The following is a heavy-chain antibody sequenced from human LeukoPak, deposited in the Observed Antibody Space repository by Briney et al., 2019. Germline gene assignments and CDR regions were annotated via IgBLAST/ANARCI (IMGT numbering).Heavy chain of an antibody. Sequence: SETLSLTCSVYGGSFSGYYWSWIRQPPGKGLEWIGEINHSGSTNYNPSLKSRVTISVDTSKNQFSLKLSSVTAADTAVYYCARKGIAAAGTYNWFDPWGQGTLATVSS. CDR2: INHSGST. CDR3: ARKGIAAAGTYNWFDP. J-gene: IGHJ5*02. D-gene: IGHD6-13*01. CDR1: GGSFSGYY. V-gene: IGHV4-34*01.